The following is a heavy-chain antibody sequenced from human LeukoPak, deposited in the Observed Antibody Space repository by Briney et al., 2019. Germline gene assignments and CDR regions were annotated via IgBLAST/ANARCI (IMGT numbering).Heavy chain of an antibody. J-gene: IGHJ4*02. CDR1: GYRFSTYW. CDR2: IYPGDSDT. Sequence: NPRESLKISCQTSGYRFSTYWIGWVRQMPGKGLEWMGLIYPGDSDTRYSPSFQGQVTMSADKSTSTAYLQWSSLRASDTAMYYCSRVYDTYWFDWGQGTLVTVSA. D-gene: IGHD2-8*01. CDR3: SRVYDTYWFD. V-gene: IGHV5-51*01.